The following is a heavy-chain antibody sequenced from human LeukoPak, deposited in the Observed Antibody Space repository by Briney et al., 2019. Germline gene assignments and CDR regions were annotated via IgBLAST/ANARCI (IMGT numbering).Heavy chain of an antibody. D-gene: IGHD4/OR15-4a*01. CDR1: GFIFSTYA. Sequence: GGSLRLSCSASGFIFSTYAMHWVRQAPGKGLEYISSISSNGDATYYADSLKGRSTISRDNSKNTLYLQMSSLRIEDTAVYYCVESASNYGANWFDPWGQGTLVTVSS. CDR2: ISSNGDAT. V-gene: IGHV3-64D*09. J-gene: IGHJ5*02. CDR3: VESASNYGANWFDP.